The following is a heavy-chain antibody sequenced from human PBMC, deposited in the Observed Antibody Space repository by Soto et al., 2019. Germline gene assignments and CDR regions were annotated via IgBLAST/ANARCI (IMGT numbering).Heavy chain of an antibody. CDR3: ARSPSYYYGGSGYFDW. CDR1: GDSISGYH. D-gene: IGHD3-22*01. Sequence: SETLSLTCTVSGDSISGYHWNWIRQPPGKGLEWIGYIYDSGSTNYNPSLKSRVTTSVDTSKNHFSLRLSSVTAADTAVYYCARSPSYYYGGSGYFDWWGQRTLGTVS. J-gene: IGHJ5*01. V-gene: IGHV4-59*01. CDR2: IYDSGST.